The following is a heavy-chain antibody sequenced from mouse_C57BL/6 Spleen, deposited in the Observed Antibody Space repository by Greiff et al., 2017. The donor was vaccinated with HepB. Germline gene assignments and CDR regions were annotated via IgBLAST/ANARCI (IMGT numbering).Heavy chain of an antibody. Sequence: EVQLKQSVAELVRPGASVKLSCTASGFNIKNTYMHWVKQRPEQGLEWIGRIDPANGNTKYAPKFQGKATITADTSSNTAYLQLSSLTSEDTAIYYCAVYSNYGFYAMDYWGQGTSVTVSS. CDR3: AVYSNYGFYAMDY. V-gene: IGHV14-3*01. CDR2: IDPANGNT. CDR1: GFNIKNTY. J-gene: IGHJ4*01. D-gene: IGHD2-5*01.